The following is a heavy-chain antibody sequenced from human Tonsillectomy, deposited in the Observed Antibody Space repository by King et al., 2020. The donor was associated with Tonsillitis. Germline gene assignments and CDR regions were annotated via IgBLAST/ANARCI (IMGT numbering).Heavy chain of an antibody. CDR1: GFPFSSYG. J-gene: IGHJ4*02. D-gene: IGHD2-21*01. CDR2: IHANTGIT. Sequence: VQLVESGGGLVQPGGSLRLSCEASGFPFSSYGMSWVRQAPGKGLEWVSLIHANTGITSYADSVRGRFTISRANSKNTLDLQMNSLGADDTAVYYCARQGSAYSVDYWGQGTLVTVSS. CDR3: ARQGSAYSVDY. V-gene: IGHV3-23*03.